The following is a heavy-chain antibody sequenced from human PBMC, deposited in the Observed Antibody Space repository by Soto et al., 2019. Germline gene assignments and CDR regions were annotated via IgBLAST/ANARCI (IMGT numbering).Heavy chain of an antibody. CDR3: SRQASDFWSCKPQYYMDV. J-gene: IGHJ6*03. Sequence: EVQLVESGGGLVQPGGSLKLSCAASGFTFSGSAMHWVRQASGNGLEWVGRIRSKPNNYATAYGASVKGRFTISRDDSKNTAYLQMNSLNTEDTAVYYCSRQASDFWSCKPQYYMDVWGKGTTVTVSS. CDR2: IRSKPNNYAT. CDR1: GFTFSGSA. D-gene: IGHD3-3*01. V-gene: IGHV3-73*01.